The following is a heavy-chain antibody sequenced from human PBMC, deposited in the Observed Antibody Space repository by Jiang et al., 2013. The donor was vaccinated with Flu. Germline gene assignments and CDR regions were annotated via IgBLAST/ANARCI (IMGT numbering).Heavy chain of an antibody. CDR1: GFSLSTSGVG. CDR2: IYWDDDK. Sequence: KPTQTLTLTCTFSGFSLSTSGVGVGWIRQPPGKALEWLALIYWDDDKRYSPSLKSRLTITKDTSKNQVVLTMTNMDPVDTATYYCAHAMVVKWGFDIWGQGDKWSPSL. D-gene: IGHD1-26*01. CDR3: AHAMVVKWGFDI. J-gene: IGHJ3*02. V-gene: IGHV2-5*06.